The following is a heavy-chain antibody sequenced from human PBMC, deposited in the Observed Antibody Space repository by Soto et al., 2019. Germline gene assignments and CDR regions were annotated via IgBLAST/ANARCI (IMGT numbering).Heavy chain of an antibody. D-gene: IGHD3-22*01. CDR2: IYYSGSP. Sequence: QVQLQESGPGLVKPSQTLSLTCTVSGGSISSGDYYWSWIRQPPGKGLEWIGYIYYSGSPYYNPSLKSRVTISVDTSKNQFSLKLSSVTAADTAVYYCARDRLGYDSSGYYYVGAFDIWGQGTMVTVSS. CDR3: ARDRLGYDSSGYYYVGAFDI. CDR1: GGSISSGDYY. J-gene: IGHJ3*02. V-gene: IGHV4-30-4*01.